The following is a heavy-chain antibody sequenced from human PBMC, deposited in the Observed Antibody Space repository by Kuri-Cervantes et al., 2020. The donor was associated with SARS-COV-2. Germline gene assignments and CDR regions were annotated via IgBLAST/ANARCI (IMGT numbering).Heavy chain of an antibody. J-gene: IGHJ4*02. CDR2: INHSGST. CDR1: GGSISSYY. V-gene: IGHV4-34*01. D-gene: IGHD3-10*01. CDR3: VSSVVRGVLQGY. Sequence: SETLSLTCTVSGGSISSYYWSWIRQPPGKGLEWIGEINHSGSTNYNPSLKSRVTISVDTSKNQFSLKLSSVTAADTAVYYCVSSVVRGVLQGYWGQGTLVTVSS.